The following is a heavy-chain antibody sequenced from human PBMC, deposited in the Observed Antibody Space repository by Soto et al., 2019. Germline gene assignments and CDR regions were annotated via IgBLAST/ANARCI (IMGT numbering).Heavy chain of an antibody. CDR2: IGSSSGTI. V-gene: IGHV3-48*02. CDR3: AREEYVGFNCFAP. D-gene: IGHD3-16*01. Sequence: ESGGGLVQPGGSLRLSCAASGFTFSSYSMNWVRQAPGKGLEWVSFIGSSSGTIFYADSVKGRFTISRDNAKNSLYLQMNSLRDEDTAVYYCAREEYVGFNCFAPWGQGTLVTVSS. J-gene: IGHJ5*02. CDR1: GFTFSSYS.